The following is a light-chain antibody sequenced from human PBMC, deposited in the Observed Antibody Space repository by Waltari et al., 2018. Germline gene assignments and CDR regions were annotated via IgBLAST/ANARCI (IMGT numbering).Light chain of an antibody. Sequence: EVVMTQSPATLSVSPGERATLSSRASPSVSRDLAWYQQKPGQAPRLLIYGASTRITGVPARFTGSGSGAEFSLTISSLQSEDVAIYYCQQFNNWPQTFGGGTQVEIK. J-gene: IGKJ4*01. CDR3: QQFNNWPQT. CDR2: GAS. V-gene: IGKV3-15*01. CDR1: PSVSRD.